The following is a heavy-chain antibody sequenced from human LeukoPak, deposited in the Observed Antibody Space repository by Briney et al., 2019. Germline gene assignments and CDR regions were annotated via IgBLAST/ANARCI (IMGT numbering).Heavy chain of an antibody. CDR2: INPSGGST. V-gene: IGHV1-46*01. Sequence: GASVKVSCKASGYTFTSYYMHWVRQAPGQGLEWMGIINPSGGSTSYAQKFQGRVTMTRDTSTSTVYMELSSLRSEDTAVYYCARDRSRVNPLPLNYYYMDVWGKGTTVTVSS. D-gene: IGHD1-14*01. CDR1: GYTFTSYY. CDR3: ARDRSRVNPLPLNYYYMDV. J-gene: IGHJ6*03.